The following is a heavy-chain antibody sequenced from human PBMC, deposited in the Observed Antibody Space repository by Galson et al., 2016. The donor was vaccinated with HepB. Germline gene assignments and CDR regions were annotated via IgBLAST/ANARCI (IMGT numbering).Heavy chain of an antibody. D-gene: IGHD5-18*01. CDR1: GFAVAANY. J-gene: IGHJ6*02. Sequence: SLRLSCAASGFAVAANYMTWVRQAPGKGLEWVSSITSNSNYMYYIDSVKGRFTISRDNAKNSLYLQMNSLRAGDTAVYYCARDKQVDTAMVDYYFYGMDVWGQGTTVTVSS. V-gene: IGHV3-21*01. CDR3: ARDKQVDTAMVDYYFYGMDV. CDR2: ITSNSNYM.